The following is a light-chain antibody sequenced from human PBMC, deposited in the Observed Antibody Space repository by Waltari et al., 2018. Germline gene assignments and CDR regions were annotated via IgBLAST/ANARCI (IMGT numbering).Light chain of an antibody. Sequence: DIQMTQSPSSLSASVGDRVTITCRASQSITSVLNWYQQKPGKAPKLLIYAASNLQSGVPSRFSGSGSGTDFSLTISSLQPEDFATYYCQQTYSTPDTFGGGTKVEIK. V-gene: IGKV1-39*01. J-gene: IGKJ4*01. CDR3: QQTYSTPDT. CDR2: AAS. CDR1: QSITSV.